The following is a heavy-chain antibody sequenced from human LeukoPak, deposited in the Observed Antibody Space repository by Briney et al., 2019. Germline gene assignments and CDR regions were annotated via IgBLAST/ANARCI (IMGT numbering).Heavy chain of an antibody. Sequence: VASVKVSCKASGYTFTGYYMHWVRQAPGQGLEWMGWINPNSGGTNYAQKFQGRVTMTRDTSISTAYMDLSRLRSDDTAVYYCARADYGDYFAYWGQGTLVTVSS. CDR2: INPNSGGT. V-gene: IGHV1-2*02. D-gene: IGHD4-17*01. CDR3: ARADYGDYFAY. CDR1: GYTFTGYY. J-gene: IGHJ4*02.